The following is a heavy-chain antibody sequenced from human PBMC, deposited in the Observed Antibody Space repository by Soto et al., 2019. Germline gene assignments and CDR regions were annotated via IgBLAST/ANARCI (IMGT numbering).Heavy chain of an antibody. Sequence: GGSLRLSCAASGFTFSSYAMSWVRQAPGKGLEWVSSISGSGGSTYNADSVKGRFTISRDSSKNTLYLQMNSLRVEDTAVYYCARGSFYFDSTGYYYWGQGTLVTV. J-gene: IGHJ4*02. CDR1: GFTFSSYA. D-gene: IGHD3-22*01. CDR2: ISGSGGST. CDR3: ARGSFYFDSTGYYY. V-gene: IGHV3-23*01.